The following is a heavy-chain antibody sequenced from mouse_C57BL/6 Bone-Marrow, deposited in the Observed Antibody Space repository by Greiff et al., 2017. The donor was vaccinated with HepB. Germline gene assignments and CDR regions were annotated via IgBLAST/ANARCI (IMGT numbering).Heavy chain of an antibody. Sequence: QVQLQQSGAELARPGASVKLSCKASGYTFTSYGISWVKQRTGQGLEWIGEIYPRSGNTYYNEKFKGKATLTADKSSSTAYMELRSLTSEDSAVYFCADLWLRQGYWYFDVWGTGTTVTVSS. CDR3: ADLWLRQGYWYFDV. D-gene: IGHD2-2*01. J-gene: IGHJ1*03. CDR2: IYPRSGNT. V-gene: IGHV1-81*01. CDR1: GYTFTSYG.